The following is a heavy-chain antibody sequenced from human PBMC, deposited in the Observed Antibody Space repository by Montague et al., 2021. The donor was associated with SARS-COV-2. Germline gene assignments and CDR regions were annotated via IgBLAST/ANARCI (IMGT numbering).Heavy chain of an antibody. CDR1: GGSISRSSYY. CDR2: IHYSGTT. V-gene: IGHV4-39*01. CDR3: ARRERAWLDAFDI. D-gene: IGHD3-22*01. Sequence: SETLSLTCSVSGGSISRSSYYWVWIRQPPGQGLDWIVSIHYSGTTYYNPSLQIRVTISVDTSNNQFSVTLTSVTAADTAVYFCARRERAWLDAFDIWGRGTMVTVSS. J-gene: IGHJ3*02.